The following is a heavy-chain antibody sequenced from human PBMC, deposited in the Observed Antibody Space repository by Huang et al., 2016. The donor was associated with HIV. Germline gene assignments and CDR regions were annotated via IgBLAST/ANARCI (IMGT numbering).Heavy chain of an antibody. CDR1: GQTSSDYG. CDR3: ARDSRYYYDSSGYFDS. J-gene: IGHJ4*02. V-gene: IGHV1-69*01. D-gene: IGHD3-22*01. Sequence: QMQLVQSGAEVKKPGSSVKVSCKAAGQTSSDYGISWVRQAPGQGFEWMGGIIPMFGAANYAQNFQGRVKITADEWRSTTYMELRSLRSNDTAVYYCARDSRYYYDSSGYFDSWGQGTLVTVSS. CDR2: IIPMFGAA.